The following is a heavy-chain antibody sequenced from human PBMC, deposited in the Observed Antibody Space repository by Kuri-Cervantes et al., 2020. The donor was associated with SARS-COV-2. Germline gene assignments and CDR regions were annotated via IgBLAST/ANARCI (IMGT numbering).Heavy chain of an antibody. CDR3: ASSGYCSGGSCYSLASFDY. CDR1: GFTFSSYA. V-gene: IGHV3-23*01. CDR2: ISGSGCST. Sequence: ETLSLTCAASGFTFSSYAMSWVRQAPGKGLEWVSAISGSGCSTYYADSVKGRFTISRDNAKNSLYLQMNSLRAEDTAVYYCASSGYCSGGSCYSLASFDYWGQGTLVTVSS. D-gene: IGHD2-15*01. J-gene: IGHJ4*02.